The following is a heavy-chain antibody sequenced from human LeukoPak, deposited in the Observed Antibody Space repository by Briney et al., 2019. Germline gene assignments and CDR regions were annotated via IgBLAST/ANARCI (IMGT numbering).Heavy chain of an antibody. V-gene: IGHV3-33*01. CDR1: GFSFKDTG. CDR2: IWYDGSTK. D-gene: IGHD6-6*01. Sequence: GGSLRLSCAASGFSFKDTGMHWVRQAPGKGPEWLTIIWYDGSTKYYAVSVKGRFTVSRDNSKNILYLQMNSLRAEDTAVYYCARGPNSNWSGLDFWGQGTLLTVSS. CDR3: ARGPNSNWSGLDF. J-gene: IGHJ4*02.